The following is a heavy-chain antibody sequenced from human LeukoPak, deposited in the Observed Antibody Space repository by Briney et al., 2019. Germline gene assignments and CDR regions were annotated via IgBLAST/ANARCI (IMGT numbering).Heavy chain of an antibody. Sequence: PSETLSLTCAVYGGSFSGYYWSWIRQPPGKGLERIGEISHGGSTNYNPSLKSRVTISVDTSKNQFSLKLSSVTAADTAVYYCARAPLNPYDSSGYYLDYWGQGTLVTVSS. D-gene: IGHD3-22*01. J-gene: IGHJ4*02. CDR1: GGSFSGYY. CDR2: ISHGGST. CDR3: ARAPLNPYDSSGYYLDY. V-gene: IGHV4-34*01.